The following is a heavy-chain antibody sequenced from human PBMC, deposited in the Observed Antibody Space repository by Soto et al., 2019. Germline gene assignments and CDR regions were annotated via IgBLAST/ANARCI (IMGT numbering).Heavy chain of an antibody. J-gene: IGHJ4*02. Sequence: QLQLQESGSGLVKPSQTLSLTCAVSGGSISSGGYSWSWLRQPPGKGLEWIGDIYHSGSTYYNPSLQRRVTISVDRSKNQFSLKLSSVTGADTAVYYCAAGGGLPRYYWGQGTLVTVSS. CDR2: IYHSGST. CDR3: AAGGGLPRYY. V-gene: IGHV4-30-2*01. CDR1: GGSISSGGYS. D-gene: IGHD5-12*01.